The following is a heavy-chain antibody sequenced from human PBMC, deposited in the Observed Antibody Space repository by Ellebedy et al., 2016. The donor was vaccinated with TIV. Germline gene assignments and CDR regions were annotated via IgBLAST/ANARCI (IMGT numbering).Heavy chain of an antibody. CDR2: FVGRDYST. V-gene: IGHV3-23*01. Sequence: GESLKISCAASGFTFSSNDMSWVRQAPGKGLEWVSAFVGRDYSTSYADSVKGRFTISRDNSKNTLYLQMNSLRVDDTAVYYCASRPGYGYGFDYWGQGTLVTVSS. CDR1: GFTFSSND. CDR3: ASRPGYGYGFDY. J-gene: IGHJ4*02. D-gene: IGHD5-12*01.